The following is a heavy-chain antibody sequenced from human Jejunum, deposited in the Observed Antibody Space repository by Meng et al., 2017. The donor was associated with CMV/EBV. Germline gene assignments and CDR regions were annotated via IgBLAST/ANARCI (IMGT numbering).Heavy chain of an antibody. V-gene: IGHV3-74*01. CDR1: GFTFDVYW. Sequence: SCPASGFTFDVYWMHWVRPAPGTGLVWVSRINPVGTTTNYANSVKGRFTISRDNAKNTLYLQMGGLRVEDTAVYYCARDWSGYIDYWGQGHLVTVSS. CDR3: ARDWSGYIDY. D-gene: IGHD3-3*01. J-gene: IGHJ4*02. CDR2: INPVGTTT.